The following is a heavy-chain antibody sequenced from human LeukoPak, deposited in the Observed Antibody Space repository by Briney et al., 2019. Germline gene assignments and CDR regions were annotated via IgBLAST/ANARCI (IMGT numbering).Heavy chain of an antibody. V-gene: IGHV3-30*02. CDR2: IRYDGSNE. CDR1: GFILNNYG. Sequence: PGGSLRLSCAASGFILNNYGMHWVRQVPGKGLEWVAYIRYDGSNEYNRDSVKGRLTISRDNSKNMVCLQMNSLRADDTAVYYCAKDLGITMIRGAMEFDPWAQGTLVTVSS. J-gene: IGHJ5*02. CDR3: AKDLGITMIRGAMEFDP. D-gene: IGHD3-10*01.